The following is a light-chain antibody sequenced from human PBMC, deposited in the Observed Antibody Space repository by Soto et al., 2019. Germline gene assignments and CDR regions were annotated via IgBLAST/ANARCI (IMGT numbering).Light chain of an antibody. CDR2: SSS. CDR1: QTINNN. V-gene: IGKV1-39*01. J-gene: IGKJ5*01. Sequence: DIEMTQSPASLSASVGDRVTISCRTRQTINNNLNWYQQRPGKAPKLLIYSSSSLMRGVPPRFSGSGSGTDFTLTISSLQPEDFATSFCQQTYITPITFGQGTRLDIK. CDR3: QQTYITPIT.